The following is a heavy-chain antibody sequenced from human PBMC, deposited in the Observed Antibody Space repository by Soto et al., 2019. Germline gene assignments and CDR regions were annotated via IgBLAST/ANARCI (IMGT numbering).Heavy chain of an antibody. CDR1: GFTFSDYY. CDR2: ISSSSYT. CDR3: AREKRQNWRQTDY. Sequence: PGGSLRLSCAASGFTFSDYYMSWIRQAPGKGLEWVSYISSSSYTNYADSVKGRFTISRDNAKNSLYLQMNSLRAEDTAVYYCAREKRQNWRQTDYWGQGTLVTVSS. V-gene: IGHV3-11*06. J-gene: IGHJ4*02. D-gene: IGHD1-1*01.